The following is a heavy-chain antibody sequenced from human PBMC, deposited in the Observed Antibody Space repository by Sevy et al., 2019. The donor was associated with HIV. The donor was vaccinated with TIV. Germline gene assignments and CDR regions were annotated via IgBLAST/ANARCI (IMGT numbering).Heavy chain of an antibody. CDR2: IKQDGSVK. Sequence: GGALRLSCAASGFSLNNYWMNWVRQAPGKGLGWVANIKQDGSVKYYVDSVKGRFTISRDNARNLLYLQMNSLGVEDTALYYCVGAIAAAGSFWGQGTLVTVSS. CDR3: VGAIAAAGSF. CDR1: GFSLNNYW. D-gene: IGHD6-13*01. V-gene: IGHV3-7*01. J-gene: IGHJ4*02.